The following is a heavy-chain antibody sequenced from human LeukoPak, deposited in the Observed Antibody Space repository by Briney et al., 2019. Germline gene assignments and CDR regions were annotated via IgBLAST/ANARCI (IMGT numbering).Heavy chain of an antibody. D-gene: IGHD4-17*01. CDR1: GFTFSSYA. Sequence: PGGSLRLSCAASGFTFSSYAMSWVRQAPGKGLEWVSGISGSGDNTYYADSVKGRFTISRDNSKNTLYLQMNSLRVEDTAVYYCARDRSGDYYFDYWGQGTLVTVSS. J-gene: IGHJ4*02. CDR3: ARDRSGDYYFDY. V-gene: IGHV3-23*01. CDR2: ISGSGDNT.